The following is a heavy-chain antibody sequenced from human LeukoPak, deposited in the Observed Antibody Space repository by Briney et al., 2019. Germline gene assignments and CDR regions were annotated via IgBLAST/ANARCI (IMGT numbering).Heavy chain of an antibody. CDR2: ISGSGGST. CDR3: ATIWGGGINPYDSSGPAY. D-gene: IGHD3-22*01. V-gene: IGHV3-23*01. J-gene: IGHJ4*02. CDR1: GFTFSSYA. Sequence: PGGSLRLSCAASGFTFSSYAMSWVRQAPGKGLEWVSAISGSGGSTYYADSVKGRFTISRDNSKNTLYLQMNSLRAEDTAVYYCATIWGGGINPYDSSGPAYWGQGTLVTVSS.